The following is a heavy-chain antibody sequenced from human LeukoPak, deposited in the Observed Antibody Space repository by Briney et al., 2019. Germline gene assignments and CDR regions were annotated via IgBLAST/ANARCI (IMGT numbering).Heavy chain of an antibody. CDR3: ARDSSGWYRWFDP. Sequence: GGSLRLSCAASGFTFSSYGMHWVRQAPGQGLERVAFIRYDGSNKYYADSVKGRFTISTDNSKNTLYLQMNSLRAEDTAAYYCARDSSGWYRWFDPWGQGTLVTVSS. D-gene: IGHD6-19*01. CDR1: GFTFSSYG. J-gene: IGHJ5*02. V-gene: IGHV3-30*02. CDR2: IRYDGSNK.